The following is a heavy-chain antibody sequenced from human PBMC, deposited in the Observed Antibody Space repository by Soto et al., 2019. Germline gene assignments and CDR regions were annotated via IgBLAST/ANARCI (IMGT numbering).Heavy chain of an antibody. CDR3: ARASEDYGGNSDQWFDP. CDR1: GGTFSSYA. J-gene: IGHJ5*02. Sequence: GASVKVSCKASGGTFSSYAISWVRQAPGQGLEWMGGIIPIFGTANYAQKFQGRVTITADESTSTAYMELSSLRSEDTAVYYCARASEDYGGNSDQWFDPWGQGTLVTVSS. V-gene: IGHV1-69*13. CDR2: IIPIFGTA. D-gene: IGHD4-17*01.